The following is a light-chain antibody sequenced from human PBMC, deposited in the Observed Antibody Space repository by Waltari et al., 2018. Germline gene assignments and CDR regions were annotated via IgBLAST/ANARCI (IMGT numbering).Light chain of an antibody. V-gene: IGKV1-5*03. J-gene: IGKJ1*01. CDR3: QQYDTFPWA. CDR1: QSIRSW. CDR2: KAS. Sequence: DIQMTQSPSTLSASAGNRVTITCRASQSIRSWLAWYQQKPGKAPKFLIHKASSLESGVPSRFSGSGSVTEFTLTISSLQPDDFATYYCQQYDTFPWAFGQGTTVEIK.